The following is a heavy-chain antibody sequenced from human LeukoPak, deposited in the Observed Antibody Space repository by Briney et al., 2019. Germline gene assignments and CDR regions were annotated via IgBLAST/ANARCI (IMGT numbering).Heavy chain of an antibody. J-gene: IGHJ4*02. D-gene: IGHD1-14*01. V-gene: IGHV3-30*18. CDR2: ISYDGSNK. CDR1: GFTFSSYG. Sequence: PGGSLRLSCAASGFTFSSYGMHWVRQAPGKGLEWVAVISYDGSNKYYADSVKGRFTISRDNSKNTLYLQMNGPRAEDTAVYYCAKVAGIRTTAFDYWGQGTLVTVSS. CDR3: AKVAGIRTTAFDY.